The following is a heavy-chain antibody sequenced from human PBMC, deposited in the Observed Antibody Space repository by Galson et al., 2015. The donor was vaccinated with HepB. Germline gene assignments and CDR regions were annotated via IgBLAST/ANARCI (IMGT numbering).Heavy chain of an antibody. CDR2: ISSSSSTI. CDR1: GFTFSSYS. Sequence: SLRLSCAASGFTFSSYSMNWVRQAPGKGLEWVSYISSSSSTIYYADSVKGRFTISRDNAKNSLYLQMSSLRDEDTAVYYCARDLSMVRGVIALYYWGQGTLVTVSS. J-gene: IGHJ4*02. V-gene: IGHV3-48*02. CDR3: ARDLSMVRGVIALYY. D-gene: IGHD3-10*01.